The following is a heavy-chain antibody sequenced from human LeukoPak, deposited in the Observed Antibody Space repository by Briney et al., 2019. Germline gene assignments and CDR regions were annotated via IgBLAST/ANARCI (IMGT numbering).Heavy chain of an antibody. CDR2: IYDSGST. CDR1: GGSISSYY. Sequence: SETLSLTCTVSGGSISSYYWSWIRQPPGRGLEWIGYIYDSGSTNYNPSLKSRVTISVDTSKNQFSLKLSSVTAADTAVYYCARVGGTNYYYYGMDVWGQGTTVTVSS. CDR3: ARVGGTNYYYYGMDV. V-gene: IGHV4-59*01. J-gene: IGHJ6*02. D-gene: IGHD2-2*01.